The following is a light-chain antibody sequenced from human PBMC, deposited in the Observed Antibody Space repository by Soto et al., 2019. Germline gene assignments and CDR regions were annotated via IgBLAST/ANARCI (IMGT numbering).Light chain of an antibody. V-gene: IGKV3-20*01. CDR1: QSISSSD. CDR3: QHYGSSSWT. J-gene: IGKJ5*01. Sequence: EIVLTQSPGTLSLSPGERATLSCRASQSISSSDLAWYQHRPGQAPRLLIYAASSRATGIPVRFSGSGSGTDFTLSISRLEPEDFAVYYCQHYGSSSWTFGQGTRLEIK. CDR2: AAS.